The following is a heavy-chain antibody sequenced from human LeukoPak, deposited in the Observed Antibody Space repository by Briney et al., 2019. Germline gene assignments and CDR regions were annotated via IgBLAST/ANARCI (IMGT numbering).Heavy chain of an antibody. D-gene: IGHD6-13*01. J-gene: IGHJ4*02. CDR2: IIPIFGTA. Sequence: SVKVSCKASGGTFSSYAISWVRQAPPQGLELMGRIIPIFGTATYAHTFQSRVTTTTDETTNTAYMELSSLRSEETAVYYCARDLWQQLVRSAFDYWGQGTLVTVSS. CDR1: GGTFSSYA. V-gene: IGHV1-69*05. CDR3: ARDLWQQLVRSAFDY.